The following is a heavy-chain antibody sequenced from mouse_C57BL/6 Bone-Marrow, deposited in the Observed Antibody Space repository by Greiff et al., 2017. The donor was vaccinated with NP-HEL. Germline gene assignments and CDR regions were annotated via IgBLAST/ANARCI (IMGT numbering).Heavy chain of an antibody. V-gene: IGHV3-8*01. Sequence: EVMLVESGPGLAKPSQTLSLTCSVTGYSITSDYWNWIRKFPGNKLEYMGYISYSGSTYYNPSLKSRIHITRATSKNQYYLQLNSVTTEDTATYYCARYWGGYWYFDVWGTGTTVTVSS. CDR2: ISYSGST. J-gene: IGHJ1*03. CDR3: ARYWGGYWYFDV. CDR1: GYSITSDY.